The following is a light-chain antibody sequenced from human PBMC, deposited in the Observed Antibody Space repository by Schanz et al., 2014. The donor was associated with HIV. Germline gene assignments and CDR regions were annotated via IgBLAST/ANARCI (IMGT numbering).Light chain of an antibody. V-gene: IGKV3-20*01. CDR1: QSVSSQ. CDR2: GAS. Sequence: EIVMTQSPATLSLSPGERATLSCRASQSVSSQLAWYQQKPGQTPSLLIYGASTRATGIPDRFSGSGSGTDFTLTISRLEPEDFAVYYCQQYGSSPPTFGPGTKVDIK. CDR3: QQYGSSPPT. J-gene: IGKJ3*01.